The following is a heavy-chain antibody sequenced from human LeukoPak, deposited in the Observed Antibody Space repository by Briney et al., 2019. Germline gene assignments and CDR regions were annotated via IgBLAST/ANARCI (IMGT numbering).Heavy chain of an antibody. V-gene: IGHV6-1*01. D-gene: IGHD6-19*01. J-gene: IGHJ4*02. CDR3: ARGDSSGWPYFDY. CDR2: TYYRSKWYT. CDR1: GDSVSSNSAA. Sequence: SQTLSLTYAISGDSVSSNSAAWNWIRQSPSRGLEWLGRTYYRSKWYTDYAVSVKSRITINPDTSKNQFSLQLNSVSPEDTAVYYCARGDSSGWPYFDYWGQGTLVTVSS.